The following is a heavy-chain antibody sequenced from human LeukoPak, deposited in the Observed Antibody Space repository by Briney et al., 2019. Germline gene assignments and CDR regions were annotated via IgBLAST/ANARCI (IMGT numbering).Heavy chain of an antibody. CDR1: GFTFSSYW. D-gene: IGHD3-22*01. CDR2: IKKDGSEK. CDR3: AREYDSSGYYYAS. V-gene: IGHV3-7*01. Sequence: GGYLRRSCAASGFTFSSYWMSWVRQAPGKGLEWVANIKKDGSEKYYVDSVKGRFTISRDNAKNSLYLQMNSLRAEDTAVYYCAREYDSSGYYYASWGQGTLVTVSS. J-gene: IGHJ4*02.